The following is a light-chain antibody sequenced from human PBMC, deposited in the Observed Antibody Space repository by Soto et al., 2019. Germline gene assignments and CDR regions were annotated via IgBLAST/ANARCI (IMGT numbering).Light chain of an antibody. V-gene: IGLV2-8*01. J-gene: IGLJ1*01. CDR1: GSDVGRYNY. CDR3: SSFAASNHFL. CDR2: EVN. Sequence: QSVLTQPPSASGFPGQSVTISCTGTGSDVGRYNYVSWYQHHPGKAPKLIIYEVNKRPSEVPDRFSGSKSANTASLTVSGLQAEDEADYYCSSFAASNHFLFGNGTKLTV.